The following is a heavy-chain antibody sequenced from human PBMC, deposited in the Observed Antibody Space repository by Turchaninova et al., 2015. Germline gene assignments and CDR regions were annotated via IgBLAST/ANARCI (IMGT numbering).Heavy chain of an antibody. Sequence: QVQLVESGGGVVQPGRSLRLSCSASGFTFSSYGLHWVRQAPGKGLEWVAVISYDGSNKNYADSVKGRFTNARDNSKNTLYLQMNSLRAEDTAVYYCAKDLHIWGSWRYVFDCWGQGTLVTVSS. CDR1: GFTFSSYG. D-gene: IGHD3-16*02. CDR2: ISYDGSNK. CDR3: AKDLHIWGSWRYVFDC. J-gene: IGHJ4*02. V-gene: IGHV3-30*18.